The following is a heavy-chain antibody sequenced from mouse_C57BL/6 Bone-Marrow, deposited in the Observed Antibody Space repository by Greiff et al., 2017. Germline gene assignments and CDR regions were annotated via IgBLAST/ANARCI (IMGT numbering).Heavy chain of an antibody. Sequence: EVQGVESEGGLVQPGSSMKLSCTASGFTFSDYYMAWVRQVPEKGLEWVANINYDGSSPYSLDSLKSRFIISRDNAKNILYLQMSSLKSEDTATYYCERIYDDYDGGVRYAMDYWGQGTSVTVSS. V-gene: IGHV5-16*01. J-gene: IGHJ4*01. CDR3: ERIYDDYDGGVRYAMDY. CDR1: GFTFSDYY. D-gene: IGHD2-4*01. CDR2: INYDGSSP.